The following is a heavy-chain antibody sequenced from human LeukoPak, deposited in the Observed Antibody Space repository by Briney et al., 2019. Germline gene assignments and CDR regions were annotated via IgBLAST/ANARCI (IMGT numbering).Heavy chain of an antibody. D-gene: IGHD5-12*01. CDR1: GFTFGDYA. J-gene: IGHJ4*02. V-gene: IGHV3-49*03. CDR3: TRDGIFHLWLRRPFDY. CDR2: IRSKAYGGTT. Sequence: GRSLRLSCTASGFTFGDYAMSWFRQAPGKGLEWVGFIRSKAYGGTTEYAASVKGRFTISRDDSKSIAYLQMNSLKTEDTAVYYCTRDGIFHLWLRRPFDYWGQGTLVTVSS.